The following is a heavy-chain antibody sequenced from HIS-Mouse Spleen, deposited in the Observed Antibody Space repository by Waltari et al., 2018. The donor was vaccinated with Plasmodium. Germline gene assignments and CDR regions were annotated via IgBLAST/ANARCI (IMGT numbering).Heavy chain of an antibody. CDR1: GGPIRSSSSY. Sequence: QLQLQASGPGLVTPSATLSPTCTVSGGPIRSSSSYWGWNSQPPGKGLEWIGSIYYSGSTYYNPSLKSRVTISVDTSKNQFSLKLSSVTAADTAVYYCARDRITGTSYFDYWGQGTLVTVSS. V-gene: IGHV4-39*07. CDR3: ARDRITGTSYFDY. J-gene: IGHJ4*02. D-gene: IGHD1-7*01. CDR2: IYYSGST.